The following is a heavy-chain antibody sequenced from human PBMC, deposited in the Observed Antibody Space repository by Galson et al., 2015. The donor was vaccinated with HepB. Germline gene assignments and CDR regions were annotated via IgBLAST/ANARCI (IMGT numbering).Heavy chain of an antibody. CDR1: GFTFNSYY. Sequence: SLRLSCAASGFTFNSYYMHWVRQAPGKGLVWVSGITGVGTTTTYADSVKGRFTISRDNAKNTLSLQMNSLGAEDTAVYYCVRVGLVPRGARILGGLDFWDKGTLVIVSS. V-gene: IGHV3-74*01. CDR2: ITGVGTTT. D-gene: IGHD1-26*01. J-gene: IGHJ4*02. CDR3: VRVGLVPRGARILGGLDF.